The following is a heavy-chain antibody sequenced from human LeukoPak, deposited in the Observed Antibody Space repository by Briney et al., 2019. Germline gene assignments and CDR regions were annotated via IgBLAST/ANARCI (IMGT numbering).Heavy chain of an antibody. Sequence: GGSLRLSCAASGFTFSSYWMHWVRQAPGKGLVWVSRINNDGSSTNYADSVKGRFTISRDNAKNTLYLKMNSLRAEDTAVYYCARPTKEGSSWYWWFDPWGQGTLVTVSS. J-gene: IGHJ5*02. D-gene: IGHD6-13*01. V-gene: IGHV3-74*01. CDR1: GFTFSSYW. CDR3: ARPTKEGSSWYWWFDP. CDR2: INNDGSST.